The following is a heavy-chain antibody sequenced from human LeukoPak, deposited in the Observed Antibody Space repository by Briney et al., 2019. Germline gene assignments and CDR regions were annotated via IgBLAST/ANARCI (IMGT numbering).Heavy chain of an antibody. CDR2: TYYRSKWYN. D-gene: IGHD1-14*01. Sequence: SETLSLTCTVSGGSISSYYWSWIRQSPSRGLEWLGRTYYRSKWYNDYAVSVKSRITINPDTSKNQFSLQLNSVTPEDTAVYYCARDRNRLPAFDIWGQGTMVTVSS. J-gene: IGHJ3*02. V-gene: IGHV6-1*01. CDR3: ARDRNRLPAFDI. CDR1: GGSISSYY.